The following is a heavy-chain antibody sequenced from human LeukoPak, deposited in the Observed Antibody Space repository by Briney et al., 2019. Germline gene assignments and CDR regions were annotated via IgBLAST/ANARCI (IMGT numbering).Heavy chain of an antibody. CDR1: GGSISSGSYY. CDR3: ARGPRGEYYFDY. Sequence: SETLSLTCTVSGGSISSGSYYWSWIRQPAGKGLEWIGRIYTSGSTNYNPSLKSRVTISVDTSKNQFSLKLSSVTAADTAVYYRARGPRGEYYFDYWGQGTLVTVSS. D-gene: IGHD3-10*01. J-gene: IGHJ4*02. CDR2: IYTSGST. V-gene: IGHV4-61*02.